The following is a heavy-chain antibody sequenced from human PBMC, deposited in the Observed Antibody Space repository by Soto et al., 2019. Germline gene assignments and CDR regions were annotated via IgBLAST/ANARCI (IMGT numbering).Heavy chain of an antibody. D-gene: IGHD6-6*01. CDR3: ARDSGSSSRFFDY. CDR2: IYYSGST. J-gene: IGHJ4*02. Sequence: SETLSLTCTVSGGSISSGGYYWNWIRQHPGKGLEWIGYIYYSGSTYYNPSLESRVTISVDTSKNQFSLKLSSVTAADTAVYYCARDSGSSSRFFDYWGQGTLVTVSS. V-gene: IGHV4-31*03. CDR1: GGSISSGGYY.